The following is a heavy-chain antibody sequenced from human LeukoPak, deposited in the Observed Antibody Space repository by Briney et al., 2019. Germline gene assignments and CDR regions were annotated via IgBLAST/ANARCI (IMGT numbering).Heavy chain of an antibody. V-gene: IGHV4-31*03. CDR1: GGSISSGGYY. J-gene: IGHJ6*02. D-gene: IGHD5-24*01. CDR2: IYYSGST. CDR3: ARVEYYYGMDV. Sequence: SQTLSLTCTVSGGSISSGGYYWSWIRQHPGKGLEWIGYIYYSGSTYYNPSLKSRVTISVDTSKNQFSLKVSYVTAADTAVYYCARVEYYYGMDVWGQGTTVTVSS.